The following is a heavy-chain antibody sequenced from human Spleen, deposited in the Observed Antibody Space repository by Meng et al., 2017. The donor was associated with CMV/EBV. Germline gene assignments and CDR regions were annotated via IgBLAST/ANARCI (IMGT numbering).Heavy chain of an antibody. D-gene: IGHD1-26*01. Sequence: GESLKISCAASGFTFSSYSMNWVRQAPGKGLEWVSSISSSSSYIHYADSVNGRFTISRDNAKNSLYLQMNSLRAEDTAVYYCGSREGGYWGQGTLVTVSS. CDR3: GSREGGY. CDR1: GFTFSSYS. CDR2: ISSSSSYI. V-gene: IGHV3-21*01. J-gene: IGHJ4*02.